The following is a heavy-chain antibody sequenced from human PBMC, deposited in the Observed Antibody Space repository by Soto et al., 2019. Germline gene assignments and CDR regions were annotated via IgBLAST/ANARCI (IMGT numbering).Heavy chain of an antibody. V-gene: IGHV4-4*02. CDR3: ANSYYGWGSDY. CDR2: VYHTGKT. J-gene: IGHJ4*02. Sequence: PSETLSLTCIVSGGFVNTSNWWSWIRQPPGKGLEWIGEVYHTGKTNYSPSFKSRVNMSVDKSNNQFFLKLTSVTAADTAIYYCANSYYGWGSDYWGQGALVTVSS. D-gene: IGHD3-10*01. CDR1: GGFVNTSNW.